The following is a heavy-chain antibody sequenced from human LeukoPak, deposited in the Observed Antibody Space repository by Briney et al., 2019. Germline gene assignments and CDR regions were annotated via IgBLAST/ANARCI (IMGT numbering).Heavy chain of an antibody. D-gene: IGHD4-17*01. V-gene: IGHV3-7*04. CDR3: ARGYGDSIHFDY. CDR1: GFTFSTYW. Sequence: GGSLRLSCAASGFTFSTYWMGWVRQAPGKGLEWVANLNQDGSEKYYVDSVEGRFTISRDNAKNSLYLQMNSLRAEEAAVYYCARGYGDSIHFDYWGQGTLVTVSS. CDR2: LNQDGSEK. J-gene: IGHJ4*02.